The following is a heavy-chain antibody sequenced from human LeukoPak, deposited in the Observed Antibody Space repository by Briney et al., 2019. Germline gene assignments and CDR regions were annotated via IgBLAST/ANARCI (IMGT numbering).Heavy chain of an antibody. CDR2: IYYSGST. D-gene: IGHD3-3*01. CDR1: GGSISSGGYY. Sequence: KPSETLSLTCTVSGGSISSGGYYWSWIRQHPGKGLEWIGYIYYSGSTYYNPSLKSRVTISVDTSKNQFSLKLSSVTAADTAVYYCARGQKGSYDFWSGYDNSNWFDPWGQGTLVTVSS. J-gene: IGHJ5*02. V-gene: IGHV4-31*03. CDR3: ARGQKGSYDFWSGYDNSNWFDP.